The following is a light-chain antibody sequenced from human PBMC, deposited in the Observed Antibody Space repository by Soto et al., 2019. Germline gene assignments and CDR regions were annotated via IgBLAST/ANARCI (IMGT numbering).Light chain of an antibody. CDR1: QSVGGQ. V-gene: IGKV3-11*01. J-gene: IGKJ5*01. Sequence: EIVLTQSPATLSLSPGARATLSCRTSQSVGGQLAWYQQKPGQAPRLLIYDASDRATGIPARFSGSGSETDFTLTISSLEPDDFAVYYCQQRNNWPPSITFGQGTRLEIK. CDR3: QQRNNWPPSIT. CDR2: DAS.